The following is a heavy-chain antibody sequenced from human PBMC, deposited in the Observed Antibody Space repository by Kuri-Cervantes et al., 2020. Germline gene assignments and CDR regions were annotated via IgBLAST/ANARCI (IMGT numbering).Heavy chain of an antibody. J-gene: IGHJ4*02. CDR2: AYYSGSA. CDR3: ARGPYYGSGSYYSKGFLDY. V-gene: IGHV4-39*01. Sequence: SETLSLTCTVSGGSISSSSYYWVWIRQPPGKGLEWIGSAYYSGSAYYNPSLKSRVTIFVDTSKYQFSLNLSSVTAADTAVYYCARGPYYGSGSYYSKGFLDYWGQGTLVSVSS. D-gene: IGHD3-10*01. CDR1: GGSISSSSYY.